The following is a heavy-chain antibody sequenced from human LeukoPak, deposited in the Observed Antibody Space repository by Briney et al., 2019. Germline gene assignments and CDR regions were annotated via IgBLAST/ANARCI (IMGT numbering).Heavy chain of an antibody. CDR3: ARPGDGSGWPFDY. CDR1: GGSIRSSSYY. J-gene: IGHJ4*02. Sequence: PSETLSLTCTVSGGSIRSSSYYWGWIRQPPGKGLEWIGSIYYSGSTYYNASLKSRGTISVDTSKNQFSLKLNSVTAADTAVYYCARPGDGSGWPFDYWGQGTLVTVSS. D-gene: IGHD6-19*01. CDR2: IYYSGST. V-gene: IGHV4-39*01.